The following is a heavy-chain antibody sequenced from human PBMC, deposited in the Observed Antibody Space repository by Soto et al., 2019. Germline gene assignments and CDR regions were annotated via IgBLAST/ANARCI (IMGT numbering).Heavy chain of an antibody. CDR1: GASISGFY. V-gene: IGHV4-4*07. CDR2: IYATGTT. Sequence: SETLSLTCTVSGASISGFYWSWIRKSAGKGLEWIGRIYATGTTDYNPSLKSRVMMSVDTSKKQFSLKLRSVTAADTAVYYCLMVRTKTLRDRFYPRGRGIAVTISS. J-gene: IGHJ5*01. CDR3: LMVRTKTLRDRFYP. D-gene: IGHD3-10*01.